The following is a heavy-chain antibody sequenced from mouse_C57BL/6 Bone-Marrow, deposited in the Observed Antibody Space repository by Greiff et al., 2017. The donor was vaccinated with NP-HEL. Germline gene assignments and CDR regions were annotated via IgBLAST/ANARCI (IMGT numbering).Heavy chain of an antibody. Sequence: QVQLQQSGPELVKPGASVKISCKASGYAFSSSWMNWVKQRPGKGLEWIGRIYPGDGDTNYNGKFKGKATLTADKSSSTAYMQLSSLTSDDSAVYFCARSGYYYGSSYLLAYWGQGTLVTVSA. D-gene: IGHD1-1*01. CDR2: IYPGDGDT. J-gene: IGHJ3*01. V-gene: IGHV1-82*01. CDR1: GYAFSSSW. CDR3: ARSGYYYGSSYLLAY.